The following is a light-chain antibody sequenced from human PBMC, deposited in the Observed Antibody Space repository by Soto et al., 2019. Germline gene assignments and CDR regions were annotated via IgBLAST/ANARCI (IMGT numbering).Light chain of an antibody. CDR3: SSYTSSSTHYV. CDR2: DVS. J-gene: IGLJ3*02. Sequence: QSVLTQPASVSGSPGQSITISCTGTSSDVGGYNYVSWYQQHPGKAPKLMIYDVSKRPSGVSNRFSGSKSGNTASLTISGLQAEDEADYYCSSYTSSSTHYVFGVGTKLTVL. V-gene: IGLV2-14*01. CDR1: SSDVGGYNY.